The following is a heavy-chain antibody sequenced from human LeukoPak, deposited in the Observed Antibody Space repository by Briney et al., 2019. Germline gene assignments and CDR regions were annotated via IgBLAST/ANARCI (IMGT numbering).Heavy chain of an antibody. J-gene: IGHJ4*02. CDR3: ANSDTVLGN. CDR1: GFTFNGYW. Sequence: PGGSLRLSCAASGFTFNGYWMHWVRQAPGKGLVWVSRIDSDGSGTTYADSVKGRFTISRDNAKNTLYLQMNSLRAEDTAVHYCANSDTVLGNWGQGTLVTVSS. V-gene: IGHV3-74*01. D-gene: IGHD5-18*01. CDR2: IDSDGSGT.